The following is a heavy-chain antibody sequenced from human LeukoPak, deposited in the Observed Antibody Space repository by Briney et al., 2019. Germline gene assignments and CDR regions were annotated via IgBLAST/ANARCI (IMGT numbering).Heavy chain of an antibody. CDR2: ISWDGGST. J-gene: IGHJ6*02. D-gene: IGHD3-16*01. CDR1: GFTFGDYS. Sequence: PGGSLRLSCAVSGFTFGDYSMLWVRQGPGKGLEWVSLISWDGGSTFYADSVEGRSTISRDNTKNSLYLQMNSLRTEDTALYHCAKDKGGKAGTDYYYGMDVWGQGTTVTVSS. CDR3: AKDKGGKAGTDYYYGMDV. V-gene: IGHV3-43*01.